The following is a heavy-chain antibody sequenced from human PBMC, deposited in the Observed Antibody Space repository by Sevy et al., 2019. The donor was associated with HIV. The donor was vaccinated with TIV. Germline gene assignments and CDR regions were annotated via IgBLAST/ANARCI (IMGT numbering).Heavy chain of an antibody. Sequence: GGSLRLSCAASGFAVSTNYMSWVRQAPGKGLEWVSVIYIDDSTYYADSVKGRFTFSRVNSKNTLYLQMNSLRAEDTPVYYCARVSGSWYFDLWGRGTLVTVSS. V-gene: IGHV3-53*01. D-gene: IGHD2-15*01. J-gene: IGHJ2*01. CDR1: GFAVSTNY. CDR2: IYIDDST. CDR3: ARVSGSWYFDL.